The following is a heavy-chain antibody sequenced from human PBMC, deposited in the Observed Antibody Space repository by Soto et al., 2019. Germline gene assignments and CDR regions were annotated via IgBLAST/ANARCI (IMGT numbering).Heavy chain of an antibody. J-gene: IGHJ5*02. V-gene: IGHV4-4*07. CDR3: ARYFVVIKVGNWFDP. CDR1: GGSICSYY. CDR2: IYTSGST. D-gene: IGHD3-22*01. Sequence: QVQLQESGPGLVKPSETLSLTCTVSGGSICSYYWSWIRQPAGKGLEWIGRIYTSGSTNYNPSLKSRVTMSVDTSKNQFSLKLSSVTAADTAVYYCARYFVVIKVGNWFDPWGQGTLVTVSS.